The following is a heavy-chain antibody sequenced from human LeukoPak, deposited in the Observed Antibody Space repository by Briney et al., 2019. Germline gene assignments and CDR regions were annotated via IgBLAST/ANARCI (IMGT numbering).Heavy chain of an antibody. J-gene: IGHJ4*02. CDR2: ISGSGGST. CDR3: AKASNLYYYDSSGYYGDFDY. Sequence: GGSLRLSCAASGFTFDDSAMHWVRQAPGKGLEWVSAISGSGGSTYYADSVKGRFTISRDNSKNTLYLQMNSLRAEDTAVYYCAKASNLYYYDSSGYYGDFDYWGQGTLVTVSS. CDR1: GFTFDDSA. D-gene: IGHD3-22*01. V-gene: IGHV3-23*01.